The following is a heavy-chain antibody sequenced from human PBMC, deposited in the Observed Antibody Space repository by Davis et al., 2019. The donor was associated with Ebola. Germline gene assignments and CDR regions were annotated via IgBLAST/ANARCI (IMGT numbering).Heavy chain of an antibody. J-gene: IGHJ4*02. V-gene: IGHV3-21*04. CDR3: ATQKYSSTWYSIDY. Sequence: GESLKISCAASGFTFSSYAMHWVRQAPGKGLEWVSSISSSSSYIYYADSVKGRFTISRDISKNTLYLQMNSLRAEDTAVYYCATQKYSSTWYSIDYWGQGTLVTVSS. CDR2: ISSSSSYI. D-gene: IGHD6-13*01. CDR1: GFTFSSYA.